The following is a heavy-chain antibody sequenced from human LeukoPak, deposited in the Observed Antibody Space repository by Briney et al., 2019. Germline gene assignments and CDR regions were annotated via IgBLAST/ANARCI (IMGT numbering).Heavy chain of an antibody. D-gene: IGHD3-10*01. Sequence: SVKVSCKASGGTFSSYAISWVRQAPGQGLEWMGGIIPIFGTANYAQKFQARVTITADESTSTAYMELSSLRSEDTAVYYCARGNYYGSGSYREPVDPWGQGTLVTVSS. CDR2: IIPIFGTA. CDR3: ARGNYYGSGSYREPVDP. V-gene: IGHV1-69*13. CDR1: GGTFSSYA. J-gene: IGHJ5*02.